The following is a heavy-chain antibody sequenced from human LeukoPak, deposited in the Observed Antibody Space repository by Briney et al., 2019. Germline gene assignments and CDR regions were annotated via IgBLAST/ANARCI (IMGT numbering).Heavy chain of an antibody. CDR1: GGSISTYY. CDR2: IYYSGST. Sequence: SETLSLTCTVSGGSISTYYWNWIRQPPGKGLEWIGYIYYSGSTNYNPSLKSRVTISVDTSKNQFSLKLSSVTAADTAVYYCARDLGAAAGTPWFDPWGQGTLVTVSS. V-gene: IGHV4-59*01. D-gene: IGHD6-13*01. J-gene: IGHJ5*02. CDR3: ARDLGAAAGTPWFDP.